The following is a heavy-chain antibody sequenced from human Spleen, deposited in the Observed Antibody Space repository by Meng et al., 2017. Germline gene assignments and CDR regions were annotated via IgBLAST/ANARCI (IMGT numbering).Heavy chain of an antibody. CDR1: GFSLSTSGVG. Sequence: SGPTLVKPTQTLTLTCTFSGFSLSTSGVGVGWIRQPPGKALEWLALIYWNDDKRYSPSLKSRLTITKDTSKNQVVLTMTNMDPVDTATYYCAHRPSGSYSEDEYYFDYWGQGTLVTSPQ. D-gene: IGHD1-26*01. CDR3: AHRPSGSYSEDEYYFDY. CDR2: IYWNDDK. J-gene: IGHJ4*02. V-gene: IGHV2-5*01.